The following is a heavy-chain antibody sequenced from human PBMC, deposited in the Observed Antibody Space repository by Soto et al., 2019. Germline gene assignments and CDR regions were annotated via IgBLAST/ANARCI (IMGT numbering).Heavy chain of an antibody. J-gene: IGHJ4*02. Sequence: PGGSLRLSCAASGFTFSSYEMNWVRQAPGKGLEWVSYISSSGSTIYYADSVKGRFTISRDNAKNSLYLQMNSLRAEDTAVYYCAREAAYYDSSGYIYWGQGTLVTVSS. V-gene: IGHV3-48*03. CDR3: AREAAYYDSSGYIY. CDR1: GFTFSSYE. D-gene: IGHD3-22*01. CDR2: ISSSGSTI.